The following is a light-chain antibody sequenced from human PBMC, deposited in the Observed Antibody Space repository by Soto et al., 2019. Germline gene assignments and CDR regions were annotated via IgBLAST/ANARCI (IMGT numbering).Light chain of an antibody. CDR1: QSVSSSY. CDR2: GAS. J-gene: IGKJ3*01. Sequence: EIVLTQSPGTLSLSPGERATLSCRASQSVSSSYLAWYQQKPGQAPRLLIYGASSRATGIPDRFSGSGSGTDCTLTISRLEPEDVAVYYCQQYGSSRFTFGPGTTVDIK. V-gene: IGKV3-20*01. CDR3: QQYGSSRFT.